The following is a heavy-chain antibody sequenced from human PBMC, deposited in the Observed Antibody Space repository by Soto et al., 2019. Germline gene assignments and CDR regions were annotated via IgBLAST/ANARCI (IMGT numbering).Heavy chain of an antibody. V-gene: IGHV1-69*13. CDR1: GGTFSSYA. CDR3: ARPGWAVAQLLSWDRFCMDG. J-gene: IGHJ6*01. D-gene: IGHD2-2*01. Sequence: EASVKVSCKASGGTFSSYAISWVRQAPGQGLEWMGGIIPIFGTANYAQKFQGRVTITADESTSTAYVELSSLRSEDTAVYYCARPGWAVAQLLSWDRFCMDGWGQGTTVTV. CDR2: IIPIFGTA.